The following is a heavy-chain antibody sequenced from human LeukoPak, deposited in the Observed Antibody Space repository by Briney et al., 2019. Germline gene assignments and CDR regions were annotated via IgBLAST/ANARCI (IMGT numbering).Heavy chain of an antibody. V-gene: IGHV4-59*01. CDR3: ARDRRGYSYGPDYYYMDV. CDR2: IYYSGST. Sequence: SETLSLTCTVSGGSISSYYWSWIRQPPGKGLEWIGYIYYSGSTNYNPSLKSRVTISVDTSKNQFSLKLSSVTAADTAVYYCARDRRGYSYGPDYYYMDVWGKGTTVTVSS. J-gene: IGHJ6*03. CDR1: GGSISSYY. D-gene: IGHD5-18*01.